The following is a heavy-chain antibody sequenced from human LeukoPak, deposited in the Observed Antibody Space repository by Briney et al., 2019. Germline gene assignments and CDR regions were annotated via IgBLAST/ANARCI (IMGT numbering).Heavy chain of an antibody. Sequence: GGSLRLSCAASGFTFRSYSMNWVRQAPGKGLEWVSYISSSSSTIYYADSVKGRFTISRDNAKNSLYLQMNSLRAEDTAVYYCARVGANRGDYYYMDVWGKGTTVTVAS. CDR3: ARVGANRGDYYYMDV. D-gene: IGHD3-10*01. V-gene: IGHV3-48*01. J-gene: IGHJ6*03. CDR1: GFTFRSYS. CDR2: ISSSSSTI.